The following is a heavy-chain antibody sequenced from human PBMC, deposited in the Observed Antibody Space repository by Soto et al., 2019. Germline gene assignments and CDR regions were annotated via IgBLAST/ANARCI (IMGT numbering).Heavy chain of an antibody. CDR1: GYSFTSYW. V-gene: IGHV5-51*01. J-gene: IGHJ6*02. Sequence: GESLKISGKGSGYSFTSYWIGWVRQMPGKGLEWMGIIYPGDSDTRYSPSFQGQVTISADKSISTAYLQWSSLKASDTAMYYCATLGGDGYNSNYYYGMDVWGQGTTVTVSS. D-gene: IGHD3-16*01. CDR2: IYPGDSDT. CDR3: ATLGGDGYNSNYYYGMDV.